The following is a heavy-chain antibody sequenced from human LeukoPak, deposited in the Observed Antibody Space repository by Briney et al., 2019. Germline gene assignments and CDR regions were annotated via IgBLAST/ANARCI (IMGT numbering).Heavy chain of an antibody. CDR2: INPSGGST. CDR1: GYTFTRYG. CDR3: ARLTGGLVDAFDI. V-gene: IGHV1-46*01. Sequence: ASVKVSCKASGYTFTRYGISWVRQAPGQGLEWMGIINPSGGSTSYAQKFQGRVTMTRDTSTSTVYMELSSLRSEDTAVYYCARLTGGLVDAFDIWGQGTMVTVSS. J-gene: IGHJ3*02. D-gene: IGHD1-20*01.